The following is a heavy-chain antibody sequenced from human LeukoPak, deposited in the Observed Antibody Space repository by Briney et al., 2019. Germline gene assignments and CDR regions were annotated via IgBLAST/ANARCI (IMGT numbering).Heavy chain of an antibody. D-gene: IGHD3-9*01. CDR2: IFYSGST. CDR1: GGSISNHY. J-gene: IGHJ5*02. Sequence: SETLSLTCTVSGGSISNHYWSWIRQAPGKGLEWIGNIFYSGSTNYNPSLKSRVTISVDTSKNQFSLKLSSVTAADTAVYYCARGEVTGAYDILTGYYSECRWFDPLGQGTLVTVSS. CDR3: ARGEVTGAYDILTGYYSECRWFDP. V-gene: IGHV4-59*11.